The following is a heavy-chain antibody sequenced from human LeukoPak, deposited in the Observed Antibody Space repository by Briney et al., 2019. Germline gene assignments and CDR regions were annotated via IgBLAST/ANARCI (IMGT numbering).Heavy chain of an antibody. CDR3: ARCWRVNADWFDP. CDR1: GFTFSSYS. V-gene: IGHV3-21*01. Sequence: GGSLRLSCAASGFTFSSYSMNWVRQAPGKGLEWVSSISSSSSYIYYADSVKGRFTISRDNAKNSLYLQMNSLRAEDTAVYYCARCWRVNADWFDPWGQGTLVTVSS. CDR2: ISSSSSYI. J-gene: IGHJ5*02.